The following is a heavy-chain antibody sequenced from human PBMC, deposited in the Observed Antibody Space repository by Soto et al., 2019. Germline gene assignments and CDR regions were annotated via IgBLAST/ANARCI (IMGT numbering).Heavy chain of an antibody. CDR2: IYYSGNT. V-gene: IGHV4-39*01. CDR3: ATHLGGGYYVPFDY. J-gene: IGHJ4*02. CDR1: GGSISSSSYY. D-gene: IGHD3-22*01. Sequence: QLQLQESGPGLVKPSETLSLTCTVSGGSISSSSYYWGWVRQPPGKGLEWIGSIYYSGNTYYNPSHKSRLTISVVTSKNQFSLKLSAVTAADTAVYYCATHLGGGYYVPFDYWDQGTLVTVSS.